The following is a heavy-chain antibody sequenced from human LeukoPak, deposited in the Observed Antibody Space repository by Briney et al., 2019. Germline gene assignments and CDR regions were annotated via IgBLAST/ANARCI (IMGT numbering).Heavy chain of an antibody. CDR2: VDPEDGET. CDR3: ATYAAMGDRDRFDY. J-gene: IGHJ4*02. CDR1: GYTFTDYY. V-gene: IGHV1-69-2*01. Sequence: GASVKVSCKASGYTFTDYYMHWVQQAPGKGLEWMGRVDPEDGETIYAEKFQGRVTITADTSTDTAYMELSSLRSEDTAVYYCATYAAMGDRDRFDYWGQGTLVTVSS. D-gene: IGHD5-18*01.